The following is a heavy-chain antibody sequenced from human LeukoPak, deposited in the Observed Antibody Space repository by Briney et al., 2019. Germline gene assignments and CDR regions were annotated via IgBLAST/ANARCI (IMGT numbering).Heavy chain of an antibody. Sequence: SETLSLTCAVSGYSISSGYYWGWIRQPPGKGLEWIGSIYHSGSTYYNPSLKSRVTISVDTSKNQFSLKLSSVTAADTAVYYCASRYYYDSSGYFLYWGQGTLVTVSS. CDR1: GYSISSGYY. D-gene: IGHD3-22*01. CDR2: IYHSGST. J-gene: IGHJ4*02. V-gene: IGHV4-38-2*01. CDR3: ASRYYYDSSGYFLY.